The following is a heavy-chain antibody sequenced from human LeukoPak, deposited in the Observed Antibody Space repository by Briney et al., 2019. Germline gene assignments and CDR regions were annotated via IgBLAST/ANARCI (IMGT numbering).Heavy chain of an antibody. CDR3: ASGAYEDHDY. Sequence: PGGSLRLSCAASGLTFSSDSMNWVRQAPGKGLEWVSSISSSSSYIYYADSVKGRFTISRDNAKNSLYLQMNSLRAEDTAVYYCASGAYEDHDYWGQGTLVTVSS. CDR2: ISSSSSYI. CDR1: GLTFSSDS. D-gene: IGHD3-22*01. V-gene: IGHV3-21*01. J-gene: IGHJ4*02.